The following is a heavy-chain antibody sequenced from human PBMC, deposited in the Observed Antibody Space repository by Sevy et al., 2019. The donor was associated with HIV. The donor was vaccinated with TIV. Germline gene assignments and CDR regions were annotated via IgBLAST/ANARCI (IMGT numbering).Heavy chain of an antibody. J-gene: IGHJ6*02. V-gene: IGHV4-59*02. D-gene: IGHD6-13*01. CDR2: IYYSGST. CDR3: ARESPYIAAAGKYYYYNGMDV. Sequence: SETLSLTCTVSGGSVSSYFWSWIRQPPGKGLEWIGYIYYSGSTDYNPSLKSRVTISLDTSKNQFSLKLSSVTAADTAVSHCARESPYIAAAGKYYYYNGMDVWGQGTTVTVSS. CDR1: GGSVSSYF.